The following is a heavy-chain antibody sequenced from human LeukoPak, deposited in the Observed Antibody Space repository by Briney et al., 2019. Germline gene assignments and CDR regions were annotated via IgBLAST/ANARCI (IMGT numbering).Heavy chain of an antibody. J-gene: IGHJ4*02. CDR3: STDPLYYDSSGYFYGHMYYFDY. CDR2: IWYDGSNK. CDR1: GFTFSSYG. D-gene: IGHD3-22*01. Sequence: GGSLRLSCAASGFTFSSYGMHWVRQAPGKGLEWVAVIWYDGSNKYYADSVKGRFTISRDNSKNTLCLQMNSLRSEDTAVDYCSTDPLYYDSSGYFYGHMYYFDYWGQGTLVTVFS. V-gene: IGHV3-33*01.